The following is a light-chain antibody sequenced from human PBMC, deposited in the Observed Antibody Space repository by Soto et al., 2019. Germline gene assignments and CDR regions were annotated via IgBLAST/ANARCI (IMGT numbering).Light chain of an antibody. CDR2: EVS. V-gene: IGLV2-14*01. Sequence: QSTLTQPASVSGSPGQSITISCTGTSSHVGGYNYVSWYQQHPGKAPKLMIYEVSNRPSGVSNRFFGSKSGNTASLTISGLQAEDEADYYCSSYTSSSTLYVFGTGTKVTVL. CDR1: SSHVGGYNY. CDR3: SSYTSSSTLYV. J-gene: IGLJ1*01.